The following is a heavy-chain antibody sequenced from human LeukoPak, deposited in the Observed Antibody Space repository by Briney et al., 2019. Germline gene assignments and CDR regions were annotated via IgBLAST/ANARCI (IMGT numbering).Heavy chain of an antibody. D-gene: IGHD3-22*01. CDR2: ISGNSGSS. J-gene: IGHJ4*02. Sequence: PGGSLRLSCAASGFTFNNYAMIWVRQAPGKGLEWASTISGNSGSSYYADSVKGRFTISRDNSRSTLHLQMNSLRVDDTAVYYCVKDIHYDSSGYNYKGFFDQWGQGTLVTVSS. CDR1: GFTFNNYA. CDR3: VKDIHYDSSGYNYKGFFDQ. V-gene: IGHV3-23*01.